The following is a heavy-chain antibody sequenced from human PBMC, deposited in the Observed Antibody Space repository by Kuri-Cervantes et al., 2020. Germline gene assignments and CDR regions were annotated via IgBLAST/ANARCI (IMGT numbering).Heavy chain of an antibody. CDR2: IRSKAYGGTT. V-gene: IGHV3-49*03. Sequence: GESLKISCTASGFTFGDYAMSWFRQAPGKGLEWVGFIRSKAYGGTTEYAASVKGRFTISRDDSKSIAYLQMNSLKTEDTAVYYCTTEFYYDSGSYYGDYWGQGTLVTVSS. CDR1: GFTFGDYA. J-gene: IGHJ4*02. CDR3: TTEFYYDSGSYYGDY. D-gene: IGHD3-10*01.